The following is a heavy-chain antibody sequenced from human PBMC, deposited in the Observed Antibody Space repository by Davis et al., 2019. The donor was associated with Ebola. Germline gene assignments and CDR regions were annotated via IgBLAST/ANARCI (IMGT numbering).Heavy chain of an antibody. CDR2: ITSNSYI. CDR1: GFTFSTYT. D-gene: IGHD3-16*01. V-gene: IGHV3-21*04. CDR3: ARGRFYMGV. Sequence: PGGSLRLSCAASGFTFSTYTMNWVRQAPGKGLEWVSSITSNSYIYYADSVKGRFTISRDNAKNSLYLEMNSLRVEDTAVYYCARGRFYMGVWGQGTTVTVSS. J-gene: IGHJ6*03.